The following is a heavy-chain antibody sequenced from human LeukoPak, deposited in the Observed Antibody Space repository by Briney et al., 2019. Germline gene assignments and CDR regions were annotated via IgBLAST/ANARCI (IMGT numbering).Heavy chain of an antibody. CDR1: GFTFSSYA. CDR3: AGEQYYYDSSGYYPLFDY. V-gene: IGHV3-23*01. Sequence: GGSLRLSCAASGFTFSSYAMSWVRQAPGKGLEWVSAISGSGGSTYYADSVKGRFTISRDNSKNTLYLQMNSLRAEDTAVYYCAGEQYYYDSSGYYPLFDYWGQGTLVTVSS. CDR2: ISGSGGST. D-gene: IGHD3-22*01. J-gene: IGHJ4*02.